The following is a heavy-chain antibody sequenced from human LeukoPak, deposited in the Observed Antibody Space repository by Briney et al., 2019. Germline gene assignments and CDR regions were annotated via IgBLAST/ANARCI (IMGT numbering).Heavy chain of an antibody. CDR1: GFTFSSYW. CDR2: IKQDGSEK. J-gene: IGHJ2*01. CDR3: ARVGLLYCGGDCAPWIGQGNWYFDL. D-gene: IGHD2-21*02. V-gene: IGHV3-7*01. Sequence: GGSLRLSCAASGFTFSSYWMSWVRQAPGKGLEWVANIKQDGSEKYYVDSVKGRFTISRDNAKNSLYLQMNSLRAEDTAVYYCARVGLLYCGGDCAPWIGQGNWYFDLWGRGTLVTVSS.